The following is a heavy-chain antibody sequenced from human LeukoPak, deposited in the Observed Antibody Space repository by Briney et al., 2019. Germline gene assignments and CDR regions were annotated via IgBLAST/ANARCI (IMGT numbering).Heavy chain of an antibody. Sequence: GGSLRLSCAASGFTFSSYEMNWVRQAPGKGLEWVSHISTGGDTIYYADSVKGRFTISRDDAKNSLYLQMNSLRAEDTAVYYCARDGGWGLLFDYWGQGNLVTVSS. V-gene: IGHV3-48*03. CDR2: ISTGGDTI. J-gene: IGHJ4*02. CDR3: ARDGGWGLLFDY. CDR1: GFTFSSYE. D-gene: IGHD6-19*01.